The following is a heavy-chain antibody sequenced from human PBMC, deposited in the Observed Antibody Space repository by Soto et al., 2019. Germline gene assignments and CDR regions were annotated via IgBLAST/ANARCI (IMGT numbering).Heavy chain of an antibody. CDR2: ISTYNGDT. D-gene: IGHD6-19*01. CDR1: GYTFTRSG. Sequence: ASVKVSCKASGYTFTRSGISWVRQAPGQGLEWMGWISTYNGDTNYAQTFQGRVTMTTDTSTSTVHMEVRSLRSDDTAVYYCVRRGGAVAGTSRFDSWGQGMLVTVSS. CDR3: VRRGGAVAGTSRFDS. V-gene: IGHV1-18*01. J-gene: IGHJ4*02.